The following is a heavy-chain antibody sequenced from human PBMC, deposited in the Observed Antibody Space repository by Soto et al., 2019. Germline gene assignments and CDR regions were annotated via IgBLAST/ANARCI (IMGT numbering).Heavy chain of an antibody. CDR1: GFSLSTSGVG. Sequence: QITLKESGPTLVKPTQTLTLTCTFSGFSLSTSGVGVGWICQPAGKALEWLALIYWDDDKRYSPFLNSRLTITKETSKNQVFLTMTNMDPVDTATYYCTHAMLYCTGGSCTTWFDYWGQGTLVTVSS. V-gene: IGHV2-5*02. CDR2: IYWDDDK. CDR3: THAMLYCTGGSCTTWFDY. D-gene: IGHD2-15*01. J-gene: IGHJ4*02.